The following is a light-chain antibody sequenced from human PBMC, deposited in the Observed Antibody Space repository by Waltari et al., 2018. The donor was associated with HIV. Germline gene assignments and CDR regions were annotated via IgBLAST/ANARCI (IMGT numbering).Light chain of an antibody. CDR2: EVS. Sequence: QSALTQPASVSGSPGQSITISCARTRRDLRDDHSVSWYQHHPGKVPKVIIYEVSNRPSWVSSRFSGSISANTASLTISGLQPEDEADYFCASYISSASPEFGGGTKVTVL. CDR1: RRDLRDDHS. V-gene: IGLV2-14*01. CDR3: ASYISSASPE. J-gene: IGLJ3*02.